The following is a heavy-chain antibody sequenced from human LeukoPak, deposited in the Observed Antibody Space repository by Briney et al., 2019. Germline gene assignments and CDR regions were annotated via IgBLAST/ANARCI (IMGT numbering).Heavy chain of an antibody. CDR1: GFTFGDYA. D-gene: IGHD3-16*01. CDR2: IKQDGSEK. V-gene: IGHV3-7*03. Sequence: GGSLRLSCTASGFTFGDYAMSWIRQAPGKGLEWVANIKQDGSEKYYVDSVKGRFTISRDNAKNSLYLQMNSLRAEDTAVYYCARDPGEDYWGQGTLVTVSS. J-gene: IGHJ4*02. CDR3: ARDPGEDY.